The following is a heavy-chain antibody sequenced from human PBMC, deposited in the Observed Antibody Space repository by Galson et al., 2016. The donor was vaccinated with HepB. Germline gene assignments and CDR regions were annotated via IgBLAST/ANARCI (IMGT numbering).Heavy chain of an antibody. V-gene: IGHV3-15*01. J-gene: IGHJ5*01. CDR2: IKANIDGGTV. Sequence: SLRLSCAASGFAFTNAWMSWVRQKPGKRPQWVGRIKANIDGGTVDYAAPVKGRFTISRDDSKNFLYLEMNSLQTEDTAIYYCTTNWGPPLGSWGPGTLVTVSS. CDR3: TTNWGPPLGS. D-gene: IGHD7-27*01. CDR1: GFAFTNAW.